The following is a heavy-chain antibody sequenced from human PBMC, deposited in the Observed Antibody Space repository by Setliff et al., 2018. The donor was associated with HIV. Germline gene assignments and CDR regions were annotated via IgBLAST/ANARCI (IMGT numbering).Heavy chain of an antibody. Sequence: GASVKVSCKASGGSSRTYSINWVRQAPGQGLEWMGQFIAVLDITSYAQKFQGRLTITADESTSTMYMELSSLRSDGTAVYYCAGPRGDEAFDIWGQGTMVTVSS. CDR3: AGPRGDEAFDI. V-gene: IGHV1-69*10. CDR2: FIAVLDIT. CDR1: GGSSRTYS. D-gene: IGHD3-10*01. J-gene: IGHJ3*02.